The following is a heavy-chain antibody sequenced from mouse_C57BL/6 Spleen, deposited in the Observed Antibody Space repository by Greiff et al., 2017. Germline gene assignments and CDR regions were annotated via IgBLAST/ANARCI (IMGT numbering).Heavy chain of an antibody. V-gene: IGHV1-7*01. J-gene: IGHJ2*01. CDR3: ARSSITTIGADY. CDR2: INPSSGYT. CDR1: GYTFTSYW. Sequence: SGAELAKPGASVKLSCKASGYTFTSYWMHWVKQRPGLGLEWIGYINPSSGYTKYNQKFKDKATLTADKSSSTAYMQLISLTYEDSAVYYCARSSITTIGADYWGQGTTLPVSS. D-gene: IGHD1-1*01.